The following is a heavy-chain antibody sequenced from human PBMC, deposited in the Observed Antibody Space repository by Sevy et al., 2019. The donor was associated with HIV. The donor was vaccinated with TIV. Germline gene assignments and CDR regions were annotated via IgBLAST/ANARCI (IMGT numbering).Heavy chain of an antibody. J-gene: IGHJ6*03. CDR3: ARDRIVGATPLGYYYYYMDV. Sequence: GGSLRLSCAASGFTFSSYAMHWVRQAPGKGLEWVAVISYDGSNKYYADSVKGRFTISRDNSKNTLYLQMNSLRAEDTAVYYCARDRIVGATPLGYYYYYMDVWGKRTTVTVSS. D-gene: IGHD1-26*01. CDR1: GFTFSSYA. V-gene: IGHV3-30-3*01. CDR2: ISYDGSNK.